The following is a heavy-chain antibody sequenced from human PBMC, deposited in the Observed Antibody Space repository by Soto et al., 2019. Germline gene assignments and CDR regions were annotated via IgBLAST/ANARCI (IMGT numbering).Heavy chain of an antibody. CDR2: IIPMFGTR. CDR3: ARDLDSSGSYNRFDY. V-gene: IGHV1-69*13. J-gene: IGHJ4*02. D-gene: IGHD3-22*01. CDR1: GGTFSRYA. Sequence: GASVKVSCKTSGGTFSRYAISWVRQAPGQGLEWMGGIIPMFGTRNYAQKVQGRVTITADESTSTAYMELRSLRSEDTAVYYCARDLDSSGSYNRFDYWGQGTPVTVSS.